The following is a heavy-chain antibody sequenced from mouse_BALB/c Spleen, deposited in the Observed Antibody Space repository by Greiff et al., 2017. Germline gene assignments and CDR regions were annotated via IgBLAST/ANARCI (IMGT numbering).Heavy chain of an antibody. V-gene: IGHV1S56*01. CDR3: ARRPYYYAMDY. J-gene: IGHJ4*01. CDR1: GYTFTSYY. CDR2: IYPGDGST. Sequence: QVHVKQSGPELVKPGASVKMSCKASGYTFTSYYIHWVKQRPGQGLEWIGWIYPGDGSTKYNEKFKGKTTLTADKSSSTAYMLLSSLTSEDSAIYFCARRPYYYAMDYWGQGTSVTVSS.